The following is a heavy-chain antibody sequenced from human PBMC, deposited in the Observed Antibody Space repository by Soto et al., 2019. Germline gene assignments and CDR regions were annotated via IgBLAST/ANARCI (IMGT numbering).Heavy chain of an antibody. CDR3: AESMGGSGTYVS. CDR1: GYIFTSYG. CDR2: ISNYNGIT. J-gene: IGHJ4*02. D-gene: IGHD3-10*01. Sequence: QVQLVQSGAEVKKPGASVKVSCKASGYIFTSYGISWVRQAPGEGLEWVGWISNYNGITNYAQKVQGRVTMTTDRSTSTAYMELRSLRSDDTAVYSCAESMGGSGTYVSWGQGTLVTVSS. V-gene: IGHV1-18*01.